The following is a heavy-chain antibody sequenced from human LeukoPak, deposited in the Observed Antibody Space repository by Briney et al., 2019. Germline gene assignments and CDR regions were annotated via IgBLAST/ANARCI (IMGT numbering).Heavy chain of an antibody. D-gene: IGHD3-10*01. Sequence: KASCKASGYTFTGYYMHWVRQPPGQGLEWMGWINPNSGGTNYAQKFQDRVTMTRDTSISTAYMELSRLRSDDTAVYYCARVRYGSGSYYNGLAYWGRGTLVTVSS. CDR2: INPNSGGT. J-gene: IGHJ4*02. CDR3: ARVRYGSGSYYNGLAY. CDR1: GYTFTGYY. V-gene: IGHV1-2*02.